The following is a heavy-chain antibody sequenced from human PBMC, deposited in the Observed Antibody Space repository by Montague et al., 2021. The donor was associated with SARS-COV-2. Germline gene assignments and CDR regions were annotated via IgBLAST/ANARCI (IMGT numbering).Heavy chain of an antibody. V-gene: IGHV4-39*01. D-gene: IGHD3-10*01. CDR1: GGSITDRGYY. J-gene: IGHJ4*02. Sequence: SETLSLTCTVSGGSITDRGYYWAWIRQPPGRGLEWLGALYYSGKTYYNPSLKSRITISADTSRNQFSLNLNSVTAADTAVYFCARPMVPGLPGDHWGQGTLVTVSS. CDR2: LYYSGKT. CDR3: ARPMVPGLPGDH.